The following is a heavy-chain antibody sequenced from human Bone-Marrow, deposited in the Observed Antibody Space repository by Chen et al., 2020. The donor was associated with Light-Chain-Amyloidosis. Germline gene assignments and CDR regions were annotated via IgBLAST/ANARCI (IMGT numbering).Heavy chain of an antibody. D-gene: IGHD6-19*01. Sequence: EVQQVQSRAEMKKPGESLKISCKGSGYSFTNFWIGWVRQMPGKGLEWMGIIYPGDSDTRYSPSFQGQVTISVDKSISTAYLQWSSLKASDTAVYFCARQNKFSSGWYAYWGQGTLVTVSS. CDR2: IYPGDSDT. J-gene: IGHJ4*02. V-gene: IGHV5-51*01. CDR3: ARQNKFSSGWYAY. CDR1: GYSFTNFW.